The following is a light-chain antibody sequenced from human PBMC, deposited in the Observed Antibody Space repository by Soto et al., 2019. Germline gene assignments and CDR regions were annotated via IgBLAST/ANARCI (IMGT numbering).Light chain of an antibody. V-gene: IGLV2-14*01. J-gene: IGLJ1*01. Sequence: QSALTQPASVSGSPGQSITISCTGTSSDVGGYNYVSWYQQHPGKAPKLMISDVSNRPSGVSIHFSGSKSGNTASLTISGLQAEDEADYYCNSYSSSTTLYLFGTGTKVTVL. CDR2: DVS. CDR3: NSYSSSTTLYL. CDR1: SSDVGGYNY.